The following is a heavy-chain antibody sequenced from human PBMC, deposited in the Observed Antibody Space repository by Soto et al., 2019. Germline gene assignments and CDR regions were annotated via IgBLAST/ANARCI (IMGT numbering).Heavy chain of an antibody. CDR3: ADPSRYCTSSNCD. J-gene: IGHJ4*02. CDR2: IGTSAST. V-gene: IGHV3-23*01. CDR1: GFTFSSYS. Sequence: DVRLLESGGGLVQPGGSLRLSCAASGFTFSSYSMSWVRQAPGKGLEWVSTIGTSASTYYGDSVRGRFTISRDNSRNTLYLQMNSLRADDTAVYYSADPSRYCTSSNCDWGQGTLVTVSS. D-gene: IGHD2-2*01.